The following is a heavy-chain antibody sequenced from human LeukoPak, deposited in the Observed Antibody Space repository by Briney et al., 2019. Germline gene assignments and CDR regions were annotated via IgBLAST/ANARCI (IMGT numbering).Heavy chain of an antibody. D-gene: IGHD2-2*01. Sequence: ASVKVSCKASGYTFTSYYMHWVRQAPGQGLEWMGIINPSGGSTSYAQKFQGRVTMTRDTSTSTVYMELSSLRSEDTAVYYCARDEGLESYQPDDAFDIWGQGTMVTASS. CDR1: GYTFTSYY. CDR2: INPSGGST. CDR3: ARDEGLESYQPDDAFDI. J-gene: IGHJ3*02. V-gene: IGHV1-46*01.